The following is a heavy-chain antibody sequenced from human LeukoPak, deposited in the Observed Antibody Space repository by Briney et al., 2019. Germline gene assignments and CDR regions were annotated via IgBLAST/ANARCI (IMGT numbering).Heavy chain of an antibody. V-gene: IGHV4-4*07. D-gene: IGHD2-2*01. CDR2: IYTSGST. CDR1: GGSISSYY. Sequence: SETLSLTCTVSGGSISSYYWSWIRQPAGKGLEWIGRIYTSGSTNYNPSLKSRVTMSVDTSKNQFSLKLSSVTAADTAVYYCARWGCSSTSCYHNWFDPWGQGTLVTVSS. CDR3: ARWGCSSTSCYHNWFDP. J-gene: IGHJ5*02.